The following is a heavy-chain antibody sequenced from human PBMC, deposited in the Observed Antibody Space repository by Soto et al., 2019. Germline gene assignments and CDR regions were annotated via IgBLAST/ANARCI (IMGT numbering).Heavy chain of an antibody. V-gene: IGHV3-9*01. CDR1: GFTFDDYA. J-gene: IGHJ3*02. CDR2: ISWHSGSI. CDR3: AKDIRGYSSSWYSAFDI. Sequence: EVQLVESGGGLVQPGRSLRLSCAASGFTFDDYAMHWVRQAPGKGLEWVSGISWHSGSIGYADSVKGRFTISRDNAKNSLYLQMNSLRPEDKALYYCAKDIRGYSSSWYSAFDIWGQGTMVTVSS. D-gene: IGHD6-13*01.